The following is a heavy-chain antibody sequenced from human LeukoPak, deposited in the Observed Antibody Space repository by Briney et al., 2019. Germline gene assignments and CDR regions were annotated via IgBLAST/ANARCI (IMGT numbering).Heavy chain of an antibody. V-gene: IGHV3-21*01. CDR2: ISSSSSYV. CDR1: GFTFASYS. CDR3: ARGAPLRFLEWLYFDY. J-gene: IGHJ4*02. Sequence: KAGGSLRLSCAASGFTFASYSMNWVRQAPGKGLEWVSSISSSSSYVYYADSVKGRFTISRDNAKNSLYLQMNSLRAEDTAVYYCARGAPLRFLEWLYFDYWGQGTLVTVSS. D-gene: IGHD3-3*01.